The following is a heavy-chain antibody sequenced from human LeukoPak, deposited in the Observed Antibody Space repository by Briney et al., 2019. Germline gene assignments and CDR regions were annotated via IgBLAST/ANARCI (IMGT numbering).Heavy chain of an antibody. CDR1: GFTFSSYG. V-gene: IGHV3-33*01. Sequence: GRSLRLSCAASGFTFSSYGMHWVRQAPGKGLEWVAVIWYDGSNKYYADSVKGRFTISRDNSKNTLYLQMNSLRAEDTAVYFCARDVVLGSGSRASWGQGTLVTVSS. CDR3: ARDVVLGSGSRAS. D-gene: IGHD3-10*01. CDR2: IWYDGSNK. J-gene: IGHJ4*02.